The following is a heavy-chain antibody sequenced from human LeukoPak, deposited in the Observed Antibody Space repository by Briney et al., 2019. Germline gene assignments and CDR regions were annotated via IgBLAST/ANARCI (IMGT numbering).Heavy chain of an antibody. CDR2: IYYSGST. CDR3: ARFQKGSGSNRWFDP. CDR1: GGSISSGGYY. J-gene: IGHJ5*02. Sequence: SQTLSLTCTVSGGSISSGGYYWRWIRQHPGKGLEWTGYIYYSGSTYYNPSLKSRVTISVDTSKNQFSLKLSSVTAADTAVYYCARFQKGSGSNRWFDPWGQGTLVTVSS. V-gene: IGHV4-31*03. D-gene: IGHD3-22*01.